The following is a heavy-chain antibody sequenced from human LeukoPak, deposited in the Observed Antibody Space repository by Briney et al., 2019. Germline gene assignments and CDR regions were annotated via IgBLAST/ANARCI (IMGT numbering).Heavy chain of an antibody. CDR1: GLSFSAFD. J-gene: IGHJ3*01. V-gene: IGHV3-13*04. Sequence: GGSLRLSCAASGLSFSAFDFHWVRQATGKGLEWVSGIGISGDTYYLASVKGRFTISRDNARNSLYLQMNSLTSGDTAVYFCARGVYIGFDVWGQGTVVTVSS. D-gene: IGHD5-12*01. CDR2: IGISGDT. CDR3: ARGVYIGFDV.